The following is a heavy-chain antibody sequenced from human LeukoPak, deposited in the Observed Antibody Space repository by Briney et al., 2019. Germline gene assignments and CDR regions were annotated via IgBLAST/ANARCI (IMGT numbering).Heavy chain of an antibody. V-gene: IGHV1-69*04. CDR1: GGTFSSYA. Sequence: SVKVSCKASGGTFSSYAISWVRQAPGQGLKWMGRIIPILGIANYAQKFQGRVTITADKSTSTAYMELSSLRSEDTAVYYSARPFGEFTGGMDVWGQGTTVTVSS. CDR3: ARPFGEFTGGMDV. CDR2: IIPILGIA. J-gene: IGHJ6*02. D-gene: IGHD3-10*01.